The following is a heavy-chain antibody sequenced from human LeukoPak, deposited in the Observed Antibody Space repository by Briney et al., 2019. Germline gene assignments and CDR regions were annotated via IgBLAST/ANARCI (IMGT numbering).Heavy chain of an antibody. D-gene: IGHD6-13*01. V-gene: IGHV3-23*01. Sequence: PGGSLRLSCAASGFTFSSYAMSWVRQAPGKGLEWVSAISGSGGSTYYADSVKGRFTISRDNSKNTLYLRMNSLRAEDTAVYYCAKLGGSSWSHARDYWGQGTLVTVSS. CDR2: ISGSGGST. CDR1: GFTFSSYA. CDR3: AKLGGSSWSHARDY. J-gene: IGHJ4*02.